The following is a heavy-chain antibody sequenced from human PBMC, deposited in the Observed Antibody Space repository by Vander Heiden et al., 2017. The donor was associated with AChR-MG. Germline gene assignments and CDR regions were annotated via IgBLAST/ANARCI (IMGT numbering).Heavy chain of an antibody. D-gene: IGHD1-26*01. J-gene: IGHJ6*04. V-gene: IGHV3-15*01. Sequence: EVQLVESGGGLVKPGGSLRLPCAVRGLTINNVWMSWVRRAPGKGREWVALIISRTDGETREDPTPVSGRFTISRDDLRNTLYLQMNILETEDSAVYYCTTGVGRESRLDVWGKGTTVTVSS. CDR1: GLTINNVW. CDR3: TTGVGRESRLDV. CDR2: IISRTDGETR.